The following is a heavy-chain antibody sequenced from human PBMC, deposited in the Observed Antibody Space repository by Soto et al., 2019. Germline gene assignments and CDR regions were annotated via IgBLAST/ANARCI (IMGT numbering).Heavy chain of an antibody. CDR3: ARDETKYYDILTGYSGPDAFDI. CDR1: GYTFTSYG. D-gene: IGHD3-9*01. V-gene: IGHV1-18*01. Sequence: ASVKVSCKASGYTFTSYGISWVRQAPGQGLEWTGWISAYNGNTNYAQKLQGRVTMTTDTSTSTAYMELRSLRSDDTAVYYCARDETKYYDILTGYSGPDAFDIWGQGTMVTVSS. CDR2: ISAYNGNT. J-gene: IGHJ3*02.